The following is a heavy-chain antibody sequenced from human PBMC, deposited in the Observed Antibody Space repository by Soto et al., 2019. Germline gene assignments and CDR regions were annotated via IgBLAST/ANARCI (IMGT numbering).Heavy chain of an antibody. Sequence: QVHLVQSGAEVKKPGASVKVSCKGSGCGFTTYGITWVREAPGQGLEWMAWISAHNGNTDYAQNLQGRVTVTRDTSTSTAYMELRSLRSDDTAVYCCARGRYGDYWGLGALVTVSS. D-gene: IGHD1-1*01. V-gene: IGHV1-18*01. CDR3: ARGRYGDY. CDR1: GCGFTTYG. J-gene: IGHJ4*02. CDR2: ISAHNGNT.